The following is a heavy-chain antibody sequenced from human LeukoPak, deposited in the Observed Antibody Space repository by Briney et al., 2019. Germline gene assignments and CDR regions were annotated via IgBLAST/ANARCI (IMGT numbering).Heavy chain of an antibody. CDR2: ISSSSTTI. CDR1: GFTFSSYS. Sequence: GGSLRLSCVASGFTFSSYSINWVRQAPGKGLEWASYISSSSTTIYYADSVKGRFAISRDNAENSLYLQMNSLRAEDTAVYYCARSFYYDTLTGYYFFDYWGQGILVTVSS. V-gene: IGHV3-48*04. CDR3: ARSFYYDTLTGYYFFDY. D-gene: IGHD3-9*01. J-gene: IGHJ4*02.